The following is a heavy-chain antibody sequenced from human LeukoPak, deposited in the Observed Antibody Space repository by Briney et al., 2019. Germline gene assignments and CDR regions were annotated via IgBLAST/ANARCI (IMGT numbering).Heavy chain of an antibody. D-gene: IGHD3-22*01. CDR2: IFPGGST. CDR1: GFVFSSNY. Sequence: GGSLRLSCAASGFVFSSNYLSWVRQAPGKGLEWVSVIFPGGSTFYSDSVKGRFTISRDTSKNTLSLQMNSLRAEDTAVYYCARVTLGFDSRTYYPTTFDYWGQGTLVTVSS. CDR3: ARVTLGFDSRTYYPTTFDY. V-gene: IGHV3-53*01. J-gene: IGHJ4*02.